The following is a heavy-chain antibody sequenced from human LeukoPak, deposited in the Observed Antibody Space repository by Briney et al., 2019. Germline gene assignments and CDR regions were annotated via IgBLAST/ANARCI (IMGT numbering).Heavy chain of an antibody. Sequence: SETLSLTCAVYGGSFSGYYWSWIRQPPGKGLEWIGSIYYSGSTYYNPSLKSRVTLSVDTSKNQFSLTLSSVTAADTAVYYCVRGVRDVAAPLYYMDVWGKGTTVTVSS. CDR1: GGSFSGYY. V-gene: IGHV4-34*01. CDR2: IYYSGST. D-gene: IGHD6-13*01. CDR3: VRGVRDVAAPLYYMDV. J-gene: IGHJ6*03.